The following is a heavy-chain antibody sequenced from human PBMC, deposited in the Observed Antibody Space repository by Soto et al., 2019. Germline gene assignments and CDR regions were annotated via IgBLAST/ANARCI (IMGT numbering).Heavy chain of an antibody. CDR1: GLTFTTYA. D-gene: IGHD6-19*01. V-gene: IGHV3-23*01. Sequence: EVQLLESGGGLVQPGGSLRLSCAASGLTFTTYAMTWVRQAPGKGLEWVSSVSGTGDITYYADSVKGRFTISRDNSKNTVYLQMSCLRAEDTAVYYCAKAHGSGWSSPGAFDIWGQGTMVTVSS. CDR2: VSGTGDIT. CDR3: AKAHGSGWSSPGAFDI. J-gene: IGHJ3*02.